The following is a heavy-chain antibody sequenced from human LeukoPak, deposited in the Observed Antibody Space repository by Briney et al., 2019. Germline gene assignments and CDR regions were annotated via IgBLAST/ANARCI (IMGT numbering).Heavy chain of an antibody. J-gene: IGHJ6*02. D-gene: IGHD3-3*01. V-gene: IGHV3-30-3*01. CDR3: ARERITIFGVVIIPQVDYYYGMDV. CDR2: ISYDGSNK. Sequence: GGSLRLSCAASGFTFSSYAMHWVRQAPGKGLEWVAVISYDGSNKYYADSVKGRFTISRDNSKNTLYPQMNSLRAEDTAVYYCARERITIFGVVIIPQVDYYYGMDVWGQGTTVTVSS. CDR1: GFTFSSYA.